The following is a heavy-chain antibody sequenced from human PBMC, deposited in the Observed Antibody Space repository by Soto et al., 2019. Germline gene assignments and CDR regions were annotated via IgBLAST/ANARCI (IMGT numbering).Heavy chain of an antibody. CDR2: ISYDGSNK. Sequence: HPGGSLRLSCAASGFTFSSYAMHWVRQAPGKGLEWVAVISYDGSNKYYADSVKGRFTISRDNSKNTLYLQMNSLRAEDTAVYYCASFQTVDTAMDTSSYYYYYYGMDVWGQGTTVTVSS. CDR3: ASFQTVDTAMDTSSYYYYYYGMDV. D-gene: IGHD5-18*01. CDR1: GFTFSSYA. V-gene: IGHV3-30-3*01. J-gene: IGHJ6*02.